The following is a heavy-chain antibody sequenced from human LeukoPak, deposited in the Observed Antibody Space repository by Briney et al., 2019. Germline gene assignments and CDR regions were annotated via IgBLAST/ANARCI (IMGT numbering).Heavy chain of an antibody. CDR1: GSSISTSSYY. J-gene: IGHJ3*02. CDR3: AREGYDSGNRGAFDI. D-gene: IGHD3-22*01. Sequence: SETLSLTCTVSGSSISTSSYYWGWIRQPPGKGLEWIGSIYYSGTTYYNPSLKSRVTISVDTSNNQFSLKLSSVSAADTAVYYCAREGYDSGNRGAFDIWGQGTMVTVSS. V-gene: IGHV4-39*02. CDR2: IYYSGTT.